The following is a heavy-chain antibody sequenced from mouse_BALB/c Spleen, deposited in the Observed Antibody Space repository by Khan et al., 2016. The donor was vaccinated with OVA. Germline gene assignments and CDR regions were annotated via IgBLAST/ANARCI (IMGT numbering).Heavy chain of an antibody. D-gene: IGHD2-14*01. CDR2: IFPGSDTP. Sequence: QVQLQQSGPELVKPGASLKVSCKASGYTFTDYIIGWVKQSTRQGLEWIGDIFPGSDTPYYNEKFKDKATLTVDKSPNTAYMPLRSLTSEDSAVYFCARGGYSAFAYWGLGTLVTVSA. CDR3: ARGGYSAFAY. J-gene: IGHJ3*01. V-gene: IGHV1-81*01. CDR1: GYTFTDYI.